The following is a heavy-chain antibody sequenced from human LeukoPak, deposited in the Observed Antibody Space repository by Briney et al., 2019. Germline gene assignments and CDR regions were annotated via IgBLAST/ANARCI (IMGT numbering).Heavy chain of an antibody. Sequence: ASVKVSCKASGYTFTSYGISWVRQAPGQGLERMGWISAYNGNTNYAQKLQGRVTMTTDTSTSTAYMELRSLRSDDTAVYYCARDVPSETDYGDYGVYDYWGQGTLVTVSS. J-gene: IGHJ4*02. CDR2: ISAYNGNT. D-gene: IGHD4-17*01. CDR3: ARDVPSETDYGDYGVYDY. V-gene: IGHV1-18*01. CDR1: GYTFTSYG.